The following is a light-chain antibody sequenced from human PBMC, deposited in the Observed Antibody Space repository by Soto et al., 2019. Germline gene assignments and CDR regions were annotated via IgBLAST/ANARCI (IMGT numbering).Light chain of an antibody. V-gene: IGKV3-20*01. CDR3: QYDGSSPPYT. J-gene: IGKJ2*01. CDR2: GSS. CDR1: QSVSNNY. Sequence: EVVLTQSPGTLSLSPGERATLSCRASQSVSNNYFAWYQQKPGQAPRLLIFGSSDRATGIPDRFSGSGSGTDFTLTISRLEPDGFAVYCCQYDGSSPPYTFGQGTKLEIK.